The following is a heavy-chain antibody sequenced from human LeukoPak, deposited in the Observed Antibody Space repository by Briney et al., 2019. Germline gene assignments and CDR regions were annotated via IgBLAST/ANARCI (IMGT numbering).Heavy chain of an antibody. V-gene: IGHV1-8*02. J-gene: IGHJ5*02. CDR2: MNPNSGNT. CDR1: GGTFSSYA. D-gene: IGHD3-3*01. CDR3: ASAYYDFWSGSNWFDP. Sequence: GASVKVSCKASGGTFSSYAISWVRQATGQGLEWMGWMNPNSGNTGYAQKFQGRVTMTRNTSISTAYMELSSLRSEDTAVYYCASAYYDFWSGSNWFDPWGQGTLVTVSS.